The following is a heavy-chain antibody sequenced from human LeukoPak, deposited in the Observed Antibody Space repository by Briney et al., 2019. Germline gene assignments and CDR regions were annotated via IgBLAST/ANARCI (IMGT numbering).Heavy chain of an antibody. J-gene: IGHJ4*02. V-gene: IGHV4-34*01. D-gene: IGHD3-9*01. CDR2: INHSGST. Sequence: SETLSLTCAVYGGSFSGYYWSWIRQPPGKGLEWIGEINHSGSTNYNPSLKSRVTISVDTSKNQFSLKLSSVTAAGTAVYYCARGDDILTGYYNYWGQGTLVTVSS. CDR3: ARGDDILTGYYNY. CDR1: GGSFSGYY.